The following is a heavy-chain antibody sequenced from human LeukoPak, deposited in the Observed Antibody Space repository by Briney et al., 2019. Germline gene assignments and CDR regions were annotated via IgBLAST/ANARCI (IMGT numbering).Heavy chain of an antibody. CDR1: GFTFSSYS. Sequence: GGSLRLSCAASGFTFSSYSMNWVRQAPGEGLEWVSSISSSSSYIYYADSVKGRFTISRDNAKNSLYLQMNSLRAEDTAVYYCARSQALLWFGELWASLYGMDVWGQGTTVTVSS. CDR2: ISSSSSYI. CDR3: ARSQALLWFGELWASLYGMDV. J-gene: IGHJ6*02. D-gene: IGHD3-10*01. V-gene: IGHV3-21*01.